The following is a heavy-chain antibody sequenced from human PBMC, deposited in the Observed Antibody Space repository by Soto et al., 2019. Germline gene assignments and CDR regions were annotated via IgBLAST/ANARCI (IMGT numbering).Heavy chain of an antibody. D-gene: IGHD2-2*01. J-gene: IGHJ4*02. Sequence: SETLSLTCTVSGGSIRGYSWTWIRQPPGKGLEWIAYLYNTGNTNYNPSLESRVTISVDTSKNQFSLRLTSVTAADTAVYFCAARALGTAALDFWGQGTLVTVSS. CDR1: GGSIRGYS. V-gene: IGHV4-59*01. CDR3: AARALGTAALDF. CDR2: LYNTGNT.